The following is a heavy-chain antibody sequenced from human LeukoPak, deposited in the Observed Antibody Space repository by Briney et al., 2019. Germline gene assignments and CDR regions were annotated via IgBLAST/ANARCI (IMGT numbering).Heavy chain of an antibody. Sequence: PSETLSLTCTVSGGSISSSSYYWGWIRQPPGKGLEWIGSIYHSGSTYYNPSLKSRVTISVDTSKNQFSLKLSSVTAADTAVYYCASPAMAFIDQGRYNYYHYMDVWGKGTTVTVSS. D-gene: IGHD5-18*01. J-gene: IGHJ6*03. CDR1: GGSISSSSYY. CDR3: ASPAMAFIDQGRYNYYHYMDV. CDR2: IYHSGST. V-gene: IGHV4-39*07.